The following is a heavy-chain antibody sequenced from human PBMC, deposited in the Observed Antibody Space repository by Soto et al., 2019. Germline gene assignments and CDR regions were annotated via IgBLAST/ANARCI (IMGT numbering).Heavy chain of an antibody. J-gene: IGHJ4*02. Sequence: PGGSLRLSCTASGFTFGDYAMNWFRQAPGKGLEWVGFIRSKAYGGTTENAASVKGRFTISRDDSKSIAYLQMNSLKTEDTAVNYCTRDHRHLDYWGQGTLVTVSS. CDR3: TRDHRHLDY. V-gene: IGHV3-49*03. CDR2: IRSKAYGGTT. CDR1: GFTFGDYA.